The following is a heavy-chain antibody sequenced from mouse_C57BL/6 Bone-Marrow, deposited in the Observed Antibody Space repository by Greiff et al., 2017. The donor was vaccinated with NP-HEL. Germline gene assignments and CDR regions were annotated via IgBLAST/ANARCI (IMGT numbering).Heavy chain of an antibody. J-gene: IGHJ1*03. CDR2: IYPRDGST. CDR3: AREGNYYGSDWYFDV. CDR1: GYTFTDYT. D-gene: IGHD1-1*01. Sequence: VQLQESDAELVKPGASVKISCKVSGYTFTDYTIHWVKQRPEKGLEWIGYIYPRDGSTNYNEKLKGKATLTADKSSSTANMQLNSLTSEDSAVYFCAREGNYYGSDWYFDVWGTGTTVTVAS. V-gene: IGHV1-78*01.